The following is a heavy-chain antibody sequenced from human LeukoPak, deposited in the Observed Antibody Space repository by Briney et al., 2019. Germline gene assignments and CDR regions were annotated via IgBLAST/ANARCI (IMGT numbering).Heavy chain of an antibody. Sequence: SVKVSCKASGGTFSSYAISWVRQAPGQGLEWMGRIIPIFGTANYAQKFQGRVTITTDESTSTAYMELSSLRSEDTAVYYCARDRRVGITTSFDYWGQGTLVTASS. CDR1: GGTFSSYA. D-gene: IGHD3-10*01. CDR3: ARDRRVGITTSFDY. CDR2: IIPIFGTA. J-gene: IGHJ4*02. V-gene: IGHV1-69*05.